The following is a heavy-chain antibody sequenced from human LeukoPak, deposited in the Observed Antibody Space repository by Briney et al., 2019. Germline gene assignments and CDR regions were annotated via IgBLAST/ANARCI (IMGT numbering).Heavy chain of an antibody. J-gene: IGHJ4*02. CDR3: ARDLPTGTYRAYFDN. CDR1: GXIFSNYE. D-gene: IGHD1-26*01. Sequence: GGSLRLSCAGSGXIFSNYEMNWVRQAPGKGLEWVSYISSTGSDIYYADSVKGRFTISRDNAESALYLQMNSLRAEDTAVYYCARDLPTGTYRAYFDNWGQGTLVTVSS. V-gene: IGHV3-48*03. CDR2: ISSTGSDI.